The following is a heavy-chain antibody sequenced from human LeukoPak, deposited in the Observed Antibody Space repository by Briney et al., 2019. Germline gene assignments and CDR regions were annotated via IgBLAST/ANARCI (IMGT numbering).Heavy chain of an antibody. CDR1: GGSFSGYY. CDR3: ARGADNYYYYGMDV. V-gene: IGHV4-34*01. D-gene: IGHD3-22*01. CDR2: INHSGST. J-gene: IGHJ6*02. Sequence: KPSETLSLTCAVYGGSFSGYYWSWIRQPPGKGLEWIGEINHSGSTNYNPSLKSRVTISVDTSKNQFSLKLSSVTAADTAVCYCARGADNYYYYGMDVWGQGTTVTVSS.